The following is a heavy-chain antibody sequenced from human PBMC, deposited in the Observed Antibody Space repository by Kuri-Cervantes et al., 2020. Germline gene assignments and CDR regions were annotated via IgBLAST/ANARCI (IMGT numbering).Heavy chain of an antibody. V-gene: IGHV3-30*01. D-gene: IGHD2-8*01. CDR3: ARGRGNGGKIEYNWFDP. Sequence: GESLKISCAASGSTFSSYAMHWVRQAPGKGLEWVAVISYDGSNKYYADSVKGRFTISRDNSKNTLYLQMNSLRAEDTAVYYCARGRGNGGKIEYNWFDPWGQGTLVTVSS. J-gene: IGHJ5*02. CDR1: GSTFSSYA. CDR2: ISYDGSNK.